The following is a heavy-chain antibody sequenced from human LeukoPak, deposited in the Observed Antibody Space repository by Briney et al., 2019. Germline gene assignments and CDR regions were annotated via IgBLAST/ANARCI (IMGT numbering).Heavy chain of an antibody. CDR2: INPNSGGT. CDR3: ARGFSWYYDSSGA. J-gene: IGHJ4*02. V-gene: IGHV1-2*06. D-gene: IGHD3-22*01. CDR1: GYTFTGYY. Sequence: GASVKVSCKASGYTFTGYYMHWVRQAPGQGLEWMGRINPNSGGTNYAQKFQGRFTMTRDTSISTAYMELSRLRSDDTAVYYCARGFSWYYDSSGAWGQGTLVTVSS.